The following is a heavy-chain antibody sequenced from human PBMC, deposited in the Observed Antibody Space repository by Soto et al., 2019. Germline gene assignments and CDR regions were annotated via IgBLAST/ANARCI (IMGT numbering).Heavy chain of an antibody. CDR1: GFTFSSYA. CDR3: VRGASLNFDY. Sequence: EVQLLESGGGLVQPGGSLRLSCAASGFTFSSYAMSWVRQAPGKGLEWVSAISGSGGSTGYADSVKGRFTISRDNAKNSLYLQMNSLRAEDTAFYYCVRGASLNFDYWGQGTLVTVSS. D-gene: IGHD1-26*01. J-gene: IGHJ4*02. V-gene: IGHV3-23*01. CDR2: ISGSGGST.